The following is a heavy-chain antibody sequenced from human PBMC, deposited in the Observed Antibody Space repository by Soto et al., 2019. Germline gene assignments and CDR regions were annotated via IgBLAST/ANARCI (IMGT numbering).Heavy chain of an antibody. J-gene: IGHJ5*02. Sequence: KPWGSLRLSCAASGFTFSSYSMNWVRQAPGKGLEWVSSISSSSSYIYYADSVKGRFTISRDNAKNSLYLQMNSLRAEDTAVYYCARDAHREVVPAAFAAWGQGTLVTVSS. CDR3: ARDAHREVVPAAFAA. D-gene: IGHD2-2*01. CDR1: GFTFSSYS. CDR2: ISSSSSYI. V-gene: IGHV3-21*01.